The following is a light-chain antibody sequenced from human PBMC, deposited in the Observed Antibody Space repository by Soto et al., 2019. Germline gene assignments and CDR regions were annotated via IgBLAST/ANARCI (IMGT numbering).Light chain of an antibody. V-gene: IGLV2-18*02. CDR3: SSYTSISPYV. CDR2: DVS. CDR1: SSDVGSYNR. Sequence: QSVLTQPPSVSGAPGQSVTISCTGTSSDVGSYNRVSWYQQPPGTAPKLMIYDVSNRPSGVPDRFSGSKSGNTASLTISGLQAEDEADYYCSSYTSISPYVFGTGTKVTVL. J-gene: IGLJ1*01.